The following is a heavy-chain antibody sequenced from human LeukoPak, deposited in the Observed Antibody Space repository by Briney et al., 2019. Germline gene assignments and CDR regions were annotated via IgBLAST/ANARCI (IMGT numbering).Heavy chain of an antibody. D-gene: IGHD1-26*01. CDR3: AREWAVGAHYYFDY. Sequence: ASVKVSCKASGYTFTGYYMHWVQQAPGQGLEWMGWINPNSGGTNYAQKFQGRVTMTRDTPFSTAYMELSRLRSDDTAVYYCAREWAVGAHYYFDYWGQGTLVTVSS. J-gene: IGHJ4*02. CDR1: GYTFTGYY. V-gene: IGHV1-2*02. CDR2: INPNSGGT.